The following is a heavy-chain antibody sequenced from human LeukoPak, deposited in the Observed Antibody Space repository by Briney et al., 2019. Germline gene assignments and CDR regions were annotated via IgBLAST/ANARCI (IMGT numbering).Heavy chain of an antibody. Sequence: GGSLRLSCAASGFTFSDYYMSWIRQAPGKGLEWVSYICILGSTIYYADSVKGRFTISRDNANNSLFLQMNSLRAEDTAVYYRARDRYGSGTYGALVHSWGQGTMV. V-gene: IGHV3-11*01. CDR2: ICILGSTI. CDR1: GFTFSDYY. CDR3: ARDRYGSGTYGALVHS. J-gene: IGHJ3*01. D-gene: IGHD3-10*01.